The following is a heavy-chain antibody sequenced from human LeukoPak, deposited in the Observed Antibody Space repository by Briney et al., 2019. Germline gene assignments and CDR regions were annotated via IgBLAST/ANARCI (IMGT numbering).Heavy chain of an antibody. D-gene: IGHD3-22*01. CDR3: ARGVGDSSGYYPQYNWFDP. J-gene: IGHJ5*02. Sequence: PSETLSLTCTVSGGSISSGSYYWSWIRQPAGKGLEWIGRIYTSGSTNYNPSLKSRVTISVDTSKNQFSLKLSSVTAADTAVYYCARGVGDSSGYYPQYNWFDPWGQGTLVTVSS. CDR1: GGSISSGSYY. V-gene: IGHV4-61*02. CDR2: IYTSGST.